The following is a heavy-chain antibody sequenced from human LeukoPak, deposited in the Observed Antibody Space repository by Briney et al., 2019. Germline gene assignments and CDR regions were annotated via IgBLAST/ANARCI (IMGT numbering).Heavy chain of an antibody. CDR1: GFTFSSYG. J-gene: IGHJ4*02. CDR2: ISGSGGST. CDR3: AKSGVRYFDLISNFDY. V-gene: IGHV3-23*01. Sequence: GGTLRLSCAASGFTFSSYGMSWVRQAPGKGLEWVSAISGSGGSTYYADSMKGRFTISRDNSKNTLYLQMNSLRAEDTAVYYCAKSGVRYFDLISNFDYWGQGTLVTVSS. D-gene: IGHD3-9*01.